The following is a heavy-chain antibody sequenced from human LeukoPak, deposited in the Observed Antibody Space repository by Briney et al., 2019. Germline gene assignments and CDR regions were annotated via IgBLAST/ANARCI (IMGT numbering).Heavy chain of an antibody. D-gene: IGHD1-26*01. CDR2: IYSGGST. J-gene: IGHJ4*02. CDR1: GFTVSSNY. Sequence: GGSLRLSCAASGFTVSSNYMSWVRQAPGKGLEWVSVIYSGGSTYYADSVKGRFTISRDNSKNTLYLQMNSLRAEDTAVYYCARRGQVGATYYFDYWGQGTLVTVSS. V-gene: IGHV3-53*01. CDR3: ARRGQVGATYYFDY.